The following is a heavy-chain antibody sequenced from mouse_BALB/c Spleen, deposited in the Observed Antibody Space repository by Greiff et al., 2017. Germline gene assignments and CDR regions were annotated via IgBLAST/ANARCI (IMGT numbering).Heavy chain of an antibody. CDR2: ISSGSSTI. CDR3: AREGDYYGSSDGAWFAY. J-gene: IGHJ3*01. V-gene: IGHV5-17*02. CDR1: GFTFSSYA. Sequence: DVKLVESGGGLVKPGGSLKLSCAASGFTFSSYAMSWVRQSPGKGLEWIAYISSGSSTIYYADTVKGRFTISRDNPKNTLFLQMTSLRSEDTAMYYCAREGDYYGSSDGAWFAYWGQGTLVTVSA. D-gene: IGHD1-1*01.